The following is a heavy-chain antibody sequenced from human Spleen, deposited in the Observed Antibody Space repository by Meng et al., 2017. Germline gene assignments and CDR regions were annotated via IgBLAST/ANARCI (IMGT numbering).Heavy chain of an antibody. J-gene: IGHJ4*02. CDR1: GGSFSDYY. CDR3: ARTYCSGGSCHEVFDY. V-gene: IGHV4-34*01. D-gene: IGHD2-15*01. CDR2: INHSGST. Sequence: QGELQPWDAGWLKPSETLSLTCVVSGGSFSDYYWSWIRQPPGKGLEWIGEINHSGSTNYNPSLESRATISVDTSQNNLSLKLSSVTAADTAVYYCARTYCSGGSCHEVFDYWGQGTLVTVSS.